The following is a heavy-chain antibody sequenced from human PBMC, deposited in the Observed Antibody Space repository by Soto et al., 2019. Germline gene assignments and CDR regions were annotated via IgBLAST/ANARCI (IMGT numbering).Heavy chain of an antibody. CDR2: IKSKTDGGTT. V-gene: IGHV3-15*07. Sequence: EVQLVESGGGLVKPGGSLRLSCAASGFTFSNAWMNWVRQAPGKGLEWVGRIKSKTDGGTTDYAAPVKGRFTISRDDSKNTLYLQMNSLKAEDTAVYYCTTLPLYYDILRYVFDIWGQGTMVTVSS. CDR1: GFTFSNAW. D-gene: IGHD3-9*01. CDR3: TTLPLYYDILRYVFDI. J-gene: IGHJ3*02.